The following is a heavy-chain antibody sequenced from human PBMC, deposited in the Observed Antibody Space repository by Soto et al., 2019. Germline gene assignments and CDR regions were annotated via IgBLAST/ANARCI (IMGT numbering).Heavy chain of an antibody. CDR2: IYYSGST. Sequence: SETLSLTCGVSEGSISSYYWSWIRQPPGKGLEWIGYIYYSGSTNYSPSLKSRVTISVDTSKNQFSLKLSSVTAADTAVYYCARHPYYDILTGHDAFDIWGQGTMVTVSS. V-gene: IGHV4-59*08. CDR3: ARHPYYDILTGHDAFDI. J-gene: IGHJ3*02. D-gene: IGHD3-9*01. CDR1: EGSISSYY.